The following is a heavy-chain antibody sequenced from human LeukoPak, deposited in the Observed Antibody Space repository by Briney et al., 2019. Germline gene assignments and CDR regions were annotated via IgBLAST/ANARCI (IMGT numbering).Heavy chain of an antibody. V-gene: IGHV3-43*02. Sequence: GGSLRLSCAASGFTFDDYAMHWVRQAPGKGLEWVSLISGDGGSTYYADSVKGRFTISRDNGKNSLYLQMNSLRAEDTAVYYCARGIPLDCWGQGTLVTVSS. CDR1: GFTFDDYA. J-gene: IGHJ4*02. CDR3: ARGIPLDC. CDR2: ISGDGGST.